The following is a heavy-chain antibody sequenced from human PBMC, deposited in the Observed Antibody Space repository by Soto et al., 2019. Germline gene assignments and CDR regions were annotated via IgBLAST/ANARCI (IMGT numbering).Heavy chain of an antibody. CDR3: AREWQLLPYYVINV. CDR2: VSNTGKT. V-gene: IGHV4-61*01. Sequence: SETLSLTCNVSGDSVTSSSYFWSWLRQPPGKGLEWIGYVSNTGKTKYNPSLKSRVTMSVDTSKNQFSLKLTSVTAADTAVYFCAREWQLLPYYVINVWGQGTTVTVSS. D-gene: IGHD1-1*01. CDR1: GDSVTSSSYF. J-gene: IGHJ6*02.